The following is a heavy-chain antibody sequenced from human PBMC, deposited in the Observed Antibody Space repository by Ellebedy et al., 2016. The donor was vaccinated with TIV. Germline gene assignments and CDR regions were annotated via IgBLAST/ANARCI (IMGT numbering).Heavy chain of an antibody. CDR3: ANVAVAGTASSDY. J-gene: IGHJ4*02. V-gene: IGHV3-66*01. Sequence: GGSLRLSCAASGFTFSSYEMNWVRQAPGKGLEWVSVIYSGGSTYYADSVKGRFTISRDNSKNMLYLQMNSLRAEDTAVYYCANVAVAGTASSDYWGQGTLVTVSS. CDR1: GFTFSSYE. D-gene: IGHD6-19*01. CDR2: IYSGGST.